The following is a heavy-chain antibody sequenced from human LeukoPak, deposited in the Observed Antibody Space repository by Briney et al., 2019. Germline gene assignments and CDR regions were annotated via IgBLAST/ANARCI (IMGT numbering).Heavy chain of an antibody. D-gene: IGHD6-19*01. CDR2: ISYDGSNK. CDR3: ARGYSSGWYWVYYYYGMDV. Sequence: GGSLRLSCAASGFTFSSYAMHWVRQAPGKGLEWVAVISYDGSNKYYADSVKGRFTISRDNSKNTLYLQMNSLRAEDTAVYYCARGYSSGWYWVYYYYGMDVWGQGTTVTVSS. J-gene: IGHJ6*02. V-gene: IGHV3-30-3*01. CDR1: GFTFSSYA.